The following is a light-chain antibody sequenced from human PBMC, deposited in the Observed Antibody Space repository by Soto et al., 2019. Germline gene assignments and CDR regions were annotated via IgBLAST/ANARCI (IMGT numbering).Light chain of an antibody. V-gene: IGLV1-40*01. J-gene: IGLJ1*01. Sequence: QSVLTQPPSVSGASGERVTISCTRSSSNIGAGYDVHWYQQLPGTAPKLLIYGNSNRPSGVPDRFSGSKSGTSASLAITGLQAEDEADYYCQSYDSSLSGYVFGTGTKVTVL. CDR2: GNS. CDR1: SSNIGAGYD. CDR3: QSYDSSLSGYV.